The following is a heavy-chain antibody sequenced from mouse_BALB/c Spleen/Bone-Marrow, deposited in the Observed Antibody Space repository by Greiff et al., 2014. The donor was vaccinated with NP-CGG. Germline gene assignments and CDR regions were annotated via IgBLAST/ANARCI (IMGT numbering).Heavy chain of an antibody. CDR1: GFSLTSYG. CDR2: IWADGST. Sequence: VHLVESGPGLVAPSQSLSITCTVSGFSLTSYGVHWVRQPPGKGLEWLGVIWADGSTNYNLALMSRLSISKDNSKSQVFLKMNSLQTDDTAMYYCSRITTATGAMDYWGQGTSVTVSS. CDR3: SRITTATGAMDY. J-gene: IGHJ4*01. V-gene: IGHV2-9*02. D-gene: IGHD1-2*01.